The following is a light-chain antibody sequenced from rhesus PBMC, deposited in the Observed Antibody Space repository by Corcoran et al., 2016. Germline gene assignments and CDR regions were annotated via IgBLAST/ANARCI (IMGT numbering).Light chain of an antibody. J-gene: IGKJ4*01. V-gene: IGKV1-66*01. CDR3: QQYNHSPLT. CDR2: YAS. Sequence: DIQMTQSPSSLSASAGDRVTITCRASQDIKNYLSWYQQKPGKAPKALIYYASKMEAGVPPRFSGPRSGTAYTSTINILHTLDIATFYCQQYNHSPLTFGGGTKVQMK. CDR1: QDIKNY.